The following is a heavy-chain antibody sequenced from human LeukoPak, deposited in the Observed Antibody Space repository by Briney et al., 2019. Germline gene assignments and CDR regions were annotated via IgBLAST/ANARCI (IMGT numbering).Heavy chain of an antibody. V-gene: IGHV3-48*02. CDR2: ISSSSSTI. CDR1: AFAFSSFS. D-gene: IGHD3-10*01. CDR3: AASGSFSYYYYYAMDV. J-gene: IGHJ6*02. Sequence: GGSLRPSCAASAFAFSSFSINWVRQAPGKGLEWVSYISSSSSTIYYADSVKGRFTISRDNAKNSLYLQMNSLRDEDTAVYYCAASGSFSYYYYYAMDVWGRGTTVTVSS.